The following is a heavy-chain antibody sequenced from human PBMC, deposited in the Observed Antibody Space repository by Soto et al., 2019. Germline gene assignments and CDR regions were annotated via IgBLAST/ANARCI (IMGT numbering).Heavy chain of an antibody. CDR3: AKASLGELSWDFDY. V-gene: IGHV3-30*18. CDR1: GFTFSSYG. Sequence: QVQLVESGGGVVQPGRSLRLSCAASGFTFSSYGMHWVRQAPGKGLDWVAVISYDGSNKYYADSVKGRFTISRDNSKNTLYLQMNSLRAEDTAVYYCAKASLGELSWDFDYWGQGTRVTVSS. CDR2: ISYDGSNK. D-gene: IGHD3-16*02. J-gene: IGHJ4*02.